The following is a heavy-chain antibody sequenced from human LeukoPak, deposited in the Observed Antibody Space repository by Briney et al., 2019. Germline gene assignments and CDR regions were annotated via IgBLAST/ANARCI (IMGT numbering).Heavy chain of an antibody. CDR1: GFTFSRYW. J-gene: IGHJ3*02. CDR2: IKQDGSAR. D-gene: IGHD1-26*01. CDR3: ARDREGSRGAFDI. V-gene: IGHV3-7*01. Sequence: PGGSLRLSCAASGFTFSRYWMSWVRQAPGKGLEWDANIKQDGSARFYGDSVKGRLTVSRDNAKNSLYIQMNSLRAEDTAVYYCARDREGSRGAFDIWGQGTMVTVSS.